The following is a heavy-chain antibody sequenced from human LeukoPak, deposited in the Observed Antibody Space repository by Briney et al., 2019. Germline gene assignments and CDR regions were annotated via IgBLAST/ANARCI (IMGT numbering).Heavy chain of an antibody. J-gene: IGHJ4*02. V-gene: IGHV1-8*01. D-gene: IGHD3-22*01. CDR3: ARGRGPKTYYYDSSGYYHDY. Sequence: GASVKVSCKASGYTFTSYDINWVRQATGQGLEWMGWMNPNSGNTGYAQKFQGRVTMTRNTSISTAYMELSGLRSEDTAVYYCARGRGPKTYYYDSSGYYHDYWGQGTLVTVSS. CDR1: GYTFTSYD. CDR2: MNPNSGNT.